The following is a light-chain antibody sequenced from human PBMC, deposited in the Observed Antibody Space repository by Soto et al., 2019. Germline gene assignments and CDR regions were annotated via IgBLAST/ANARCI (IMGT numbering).Light chain of an antibody. CDR3: SSYTSTRLRV. CDR1: SSDVGSYNY. CDR2: DVT. J-gene: IGLJ1*01. V-gene: IGLV2-14*01. Sequence: QSVLTQPASVSGSPGQSITISCTGTSSDVGSYNYVSWYQQHPGKAPKLMIYDVTSRPSGVSNRFSGSKSGNPAPLTISGLQAEDEDVYYCSSYTSTRLRVFGTGTKVTVL.